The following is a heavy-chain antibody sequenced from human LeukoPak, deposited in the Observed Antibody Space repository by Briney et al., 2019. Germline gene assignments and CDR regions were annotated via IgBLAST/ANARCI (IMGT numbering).Heavy chain of an antibody. V-gene: IGHV3-23*01. CDR3: AKDHEVLPIVEVPAAFDY. D-gene: IGHD2-2*01. CDR1: GFTFSSYA. CDR2: ISGSGGST. J-gene: IGHJ4*02. Sequence: GASLRLSCAASGFTFSSYAMSWVRQAPGKGLEWVSAISGSGGSTYYADSVKGRFTISRDNSKNTLYLQMNSLRAEDTAVYYCAKDHEVLPIVEVPAAFDYLGQGTLVTGSS.